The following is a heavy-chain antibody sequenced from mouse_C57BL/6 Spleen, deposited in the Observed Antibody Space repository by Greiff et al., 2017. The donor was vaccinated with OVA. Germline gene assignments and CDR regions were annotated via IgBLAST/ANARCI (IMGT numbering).Heavy chain of an antibody. V-gene: IGHV1-26*01. CDR3: ASLTLYYYAMDY. J-gene: IGHJ4*01. CDR2: INPNNGGT. CDR1: GYTFTDYY. D-gene: IGHD4-1*01. Sequence: EVKLQQSGPELVKPGASVKISCKASGYTFTDYYMNWVKQSHGKSLEWIGDINPNNGGTSYNQKFKGKATLTVDKSSSTAYMELRSLTSEDSAVYYCASLTLYYYAMDYWGQGTSVTVSS.